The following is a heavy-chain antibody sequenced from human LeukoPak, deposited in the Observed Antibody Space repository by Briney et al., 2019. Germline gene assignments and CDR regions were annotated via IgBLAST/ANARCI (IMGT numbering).Heavy chain of an antibody. J-gene: IGHJ4*02. Sequence: SVKVSCKASGGTFSSYAISWVRQAPGQGLEWMGGIIPIFGTANYAQKFQGRVTITADESTSTAYMELSSLRSEDTAVYFCARGMGYSYVLDYWGQGTLVTVSS. V-gene: IGHV1-69*01. D-gene: IGHD5-18*01. CDR1: GGTFSSYA. CDR3: ARGMGYSYVLDY. CDR2: IIPIFGTA.